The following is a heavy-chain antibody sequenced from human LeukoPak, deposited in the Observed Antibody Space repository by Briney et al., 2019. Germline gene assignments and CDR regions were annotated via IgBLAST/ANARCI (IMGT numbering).Heavy chain of an antibody. J-gene: IGHJ5*02. CDR3: AASITMVRGAPFDP. D-gene: IGHD3-10*01. V-gene: IGHV4-4*07. Sequence: SSETLSLTCTVSGGSISSYYWSWIRQPAGKGLEWIGRIYTSGSTNYNPSLKSRVTMSVDTSENQFSLKLSSVTAADTAVYYCAASITMVRGAPFDPWGQGTLVTVSS. CDR1: GGSISSYY. CDR2: IYTSGST.